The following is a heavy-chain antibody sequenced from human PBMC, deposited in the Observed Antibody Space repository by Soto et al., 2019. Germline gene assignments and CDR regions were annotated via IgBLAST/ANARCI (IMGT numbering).Heavy chain of an antibody. Sequence: ASVKVSCKASGYTFTSYAMHWVRQAPGQRLEWMGWINAGSGNTKYSQNFQGRVTITRDTSASTAYMELSSLRSEDPAVYYCARGGHCSSTSCQLDYFDYWGQGTLVTVSS. D-gene: IGHD2-2*01. V-gene: IGHV1-3*01. J-gene: IGHJ4*02. CDR3: ARGGHCSSTSCQLDYFDY. CDR1: GYTFTSYA. CDR2: INAGSGNT.